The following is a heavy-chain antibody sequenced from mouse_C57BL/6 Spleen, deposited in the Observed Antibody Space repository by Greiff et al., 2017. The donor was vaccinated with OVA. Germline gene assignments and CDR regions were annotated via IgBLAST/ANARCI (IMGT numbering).Heavy chain of an antibody. CDR3: ARQELTP. V-gene: IGHV5-6*01. CDR1: GFTFSSYG. CDR2: ISSGGSYT. Sequence: EVQLVESGGDLVKPGGSLKLSCAASGFTFSSYGMSWVRQTPDKRLEWVATISSGGSYTYYPDSVKGRFTISRDNATNTLYLQVSSLKSEDTAMYYCARQELTPWGQGTSVTVSS. J-gene: IGHJ4*01. D-gene: IGHD4-1*01.